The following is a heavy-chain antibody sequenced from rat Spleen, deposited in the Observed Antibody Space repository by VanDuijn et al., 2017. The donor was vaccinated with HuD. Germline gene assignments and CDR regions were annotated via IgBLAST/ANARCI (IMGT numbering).Heavy chain of an antibody. CDR2: ISSSGGST. V-gene: IGHV5-19*01. D-gene: IGHD1-2*01. J-gene: IGHJ2*01. CDR1: GFTFSNYG. Sequence: EVELVESGGGLVQPGMSMKLSCAASGFTFSNYGMAWVRQAPTKGLEWVASISSSGGSTYYRDSVKGRFTISRDNAKSTVYLQMDSLRSEDTATYYCATDSSSPWGQGVMVTVSS. CDR3: ATDSSSP.